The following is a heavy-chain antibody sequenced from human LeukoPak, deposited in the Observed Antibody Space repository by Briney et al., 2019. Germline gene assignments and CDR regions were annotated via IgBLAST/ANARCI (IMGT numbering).Heavy chain of an antibody. CDR2: MNPNSGNT. Sequence: APVKVSCKASGYTFTSYDINWVRQATGQGLEWMGWMNPNSGNTGYAQKFQGRVTMTRNTSISTAYMELSSLRSEDTAVYYCARLRRIAAAGYYYYYGMDVWGQGTTVTVSS. CDR3: ARLRRIAAAGYYYYYGMDV. D-gene: IGHD6-13*01. V-gene: IGHV1-8*01. CDR1: GYTFTSYD. J-gene: IGHJ6*02.